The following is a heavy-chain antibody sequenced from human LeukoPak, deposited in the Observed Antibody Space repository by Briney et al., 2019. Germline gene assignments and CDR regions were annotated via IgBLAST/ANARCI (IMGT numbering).Heavy chain of an antibody. Sequence: SVKVSCKASGGTFSSYAISWVRQAPGQGLEWMGGSIPSFGTANYAQKFQGRVTITADESTSRAYMELSSLRSEDTAVYYCARWSGGDYEAQYYYYYRDAWGKGTTVTVSS. CDR2: SIPSFGTA. D-gene: IGHD2-21*02. J-gene: IGHJ6*03. V-gene: IGHV1-69*13. CDR3: ARWSGGDYEAQYYYYYRDA. CDR1: GGTFSSYA.